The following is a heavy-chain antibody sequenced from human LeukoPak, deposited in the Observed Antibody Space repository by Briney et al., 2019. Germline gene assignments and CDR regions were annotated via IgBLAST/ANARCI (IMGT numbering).Heavy chain of an antibody. D-gene: IGHD2-21*02. CDR2: ISGSGGST. CDR1: GFTFSSYW. Sequence: GGSLRLSCAASGFTFSSYWMSWVRQAPGKGLEWVSAISGSGGSTYYADSVKGRFTISRDNSKNTLYLQMNSLRAEDTAVYYCAKAFLSIVVVTAYDYWGQGTLVTVSS. CDR3: AKAFLSIVVVTAYDY. V-gene: IGHV3-23*01. J-gene: IGHJ4*02.